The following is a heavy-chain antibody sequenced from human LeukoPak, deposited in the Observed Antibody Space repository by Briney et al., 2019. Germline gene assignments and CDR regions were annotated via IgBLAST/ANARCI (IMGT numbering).Heavy chain of an antibody. Sequence: PGRSLRLSCAASGFTFGDYAMSWVRQAPGKGLGCVGFIRAKLYGATTEYAASVKGRFTILRDDSKSIAYLQMDSLKAEDTAVYYCARGVVGGYDPYYFDHWGQGTLVTVSS. CDR2: IRAKLYGATT. V-gene: IGHV3-49*04. CDR1: GFTFGDYA. D-gene: IGHD5-12*01. CDR3: ARGVVGGYDPYYFDH. J-gene: IGHJ4*02.